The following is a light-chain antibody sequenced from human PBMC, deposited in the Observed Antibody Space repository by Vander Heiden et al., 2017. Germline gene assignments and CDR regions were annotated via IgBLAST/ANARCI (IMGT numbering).Light chain of an antibody. Sequence: QAAMTQPASVSWSPGESITSPCTGPSGDFSGYNYVSWYQQHPAKAPKLIIYDFSNRPSGVANRFSCSKSGNTASLTISGLQAEDEADDYCSSYTSSITLDVVFGGGTKLTVI. CDR1: SGDFSGYNY. V-gene: IGLV2-14*01. J-gene: IGLJ2*01. CDR2: DFS. CDR3: SSYTSSITLDVV.